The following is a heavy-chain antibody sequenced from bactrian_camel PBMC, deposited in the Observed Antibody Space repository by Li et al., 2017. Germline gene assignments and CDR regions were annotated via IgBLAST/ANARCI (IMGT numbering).Heavy chain of an antibody. CDR1: GFTFSSYW. J-gene: IGHJ6*01. D-gene: IGHD3*01. V-gene: IGHV3S1*01. Sequence: HVQLVESGGGSVQAGETLRLFCAASGFTFSSYWMYWVRQAPGKGLEWVAGVSAAGGVTFYANSVKGRFTISRDNAKNALYLQMDSLKSEDTAMYYCAKGGGGQGDVCSGSWCYATWGQGTQVTVS. CDR3: AKGGGGQGDVCSGSWCYAT. CDR2: VSAAGGVT.